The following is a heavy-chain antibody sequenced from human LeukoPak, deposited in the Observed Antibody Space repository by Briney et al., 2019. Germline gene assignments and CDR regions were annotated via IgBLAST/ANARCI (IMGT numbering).Heavy chain of an antibody. CDR2: IYYSGST. J-gene: IGHJ4*02. Sequence: SETLSLTCTVSGGSISSYYWSWIRRPPGKGLEWIGYIYYSGSTNYNPSLKSRVTISVDTSKNQFSLKLSSVTAADTAVYYCARGPVVVVVPAPPANWGQGTLVTVSS. D-gene: IGHD2-2*01. CDR1: GGSISSYY. CDR3: ARGPVVVVVPAPPAN. V-gene: IGHV4-59*08.